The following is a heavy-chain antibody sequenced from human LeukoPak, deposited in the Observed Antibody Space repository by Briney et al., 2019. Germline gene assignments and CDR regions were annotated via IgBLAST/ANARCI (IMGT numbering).Heavy chain of an antibody. CDR1: GYIFTNFG. V-gene: IGHV1-18*01. CDR3: ARLSSYGHYFGY. D-gene: IGHD3-10*02. J-gene: IGHJ4*02. Sequence: EASVKVSCKASGYIFTNFGISWVRQARGQGLEWMGWISGYNGNTKYVQKFQGRVTMTTDTSTSTAYMELRSLRSDDTAVYYCARLSSYGHYFGYWGQGTLVTVSS. CDR2: ISGYNGNT.